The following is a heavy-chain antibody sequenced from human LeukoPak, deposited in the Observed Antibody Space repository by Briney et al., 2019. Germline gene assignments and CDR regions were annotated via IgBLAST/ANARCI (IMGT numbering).Heavy chain of an antibody. J-gene: IGHJ4*02. CDR3: ARICRRGSGGVIVKGYFDY. D-gene: IGHD3-16*02. CDR1: GFTFSSYS. CDR2: ISSSSSYI. Sequence: PGGSLRLSCAASGFTFSSYSMNWVRQAPGKGLEWVSSISSSSSYIYYADSVKGRFTISRDNAKNSLYLQMNSLRAEDTAVYYCARICRRGSGGVIVKGYFDYWGQGTLVTVSS. V-gene: IGHV3-21*01.